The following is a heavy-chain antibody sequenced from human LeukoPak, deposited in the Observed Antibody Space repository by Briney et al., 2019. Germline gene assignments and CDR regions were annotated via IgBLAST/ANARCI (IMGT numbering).Heavy chain of an antibody. J-gene: IGHJ5*02. V-gene: IGHV3-48*02. CDR1: GFTFSDHA. Sequence: GGSLRLSCAASGFTFSDHAMNWVRQAPGKGLEWVSYISSSSNTIYYADSVKGRFTISRDNAKKSLYLQMNSLRDEDTAVYYCAGEYSSSWFGGWFDPWGQGTLVTVSS. CDR2: ISSSSNTI. D-gene: IGHD2-2*01. CDR3: AGEYSSSWFGGWFDP.